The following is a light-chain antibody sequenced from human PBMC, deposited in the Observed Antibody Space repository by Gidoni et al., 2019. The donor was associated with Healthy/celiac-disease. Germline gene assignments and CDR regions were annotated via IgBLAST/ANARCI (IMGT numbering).Light chain of an antibody. CDR2: AAS. J-gene: IGKJ3*01. V-gene: IGKV1-9*01. CDR1: QGISSY. CDR3: RQLNSYPPT. Sequence: IQLTQSPSSLSASVGDRVTITCRASQGISSYLAWYQQKPGKAPKLLIYAASNLQSGVPTRFSGSGSGTDFTLTNSSLQPEDFATYYCRQLNSYPPTFXPXTKVDIK.